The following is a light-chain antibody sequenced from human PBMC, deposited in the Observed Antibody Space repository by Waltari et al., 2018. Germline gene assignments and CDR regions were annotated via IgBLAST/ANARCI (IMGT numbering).Light chain of an antibody. V-gene: IGKV1-9*01. CDR1: QGIISY. CDR2: AAF. J-gene: IGKJ5*01. Sequence: IQLTQSPSSLSASVGDRVTITCRASQGIISYLAWYQQKPGKAPNLLIYAAFTLQSGVPSRFSGSGSGTDFTLTISSLQPDDFATYYCQQFNTYPLTFGQGTRLEIK. CDR3: QQFNTYPLT.